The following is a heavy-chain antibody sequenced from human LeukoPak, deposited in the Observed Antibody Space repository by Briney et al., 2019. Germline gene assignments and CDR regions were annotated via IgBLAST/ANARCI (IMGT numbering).Heavy chain of an antibody. CDR1: GFTFSSYS. V-gene: IGHV3-21*01. CDR2: ISSSSSYI. CDR3: ARGKMATGAFDI. Sequence: GGSLRLSCAASGFTFSSYSMNWVRQAPGKGLEWVSSISSSSSYIYYADSVKGRFTISRDNAKNSLYLQMNSLRAEDTAVYYCARGKMATGAFDIWGQGTMVTVSS. J-gene: IGHJ3*02. D-gene: IGHD5-24*01.